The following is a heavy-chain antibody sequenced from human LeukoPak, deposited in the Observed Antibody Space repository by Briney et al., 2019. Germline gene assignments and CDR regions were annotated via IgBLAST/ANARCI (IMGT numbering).Heavy chain of an antibody. D-gene: IGHD5-12*01. V-gene: IGHV1-18*01. CDR3: ARGSGYSGYGGINDAFDI. CDR1: GGTFSSYA. J-gene: IGHJ3*02. CDR2: ISPYNNNT. Sequence: ASVKVSCKASGGTFSSYAISWVRQAPGQGLEWMGWISPYNNNTNYAQKLQGRVTMTTDTSTSTAYMELRSLRSDDTAMYYCARGSGYSGYGGINDAFDIWGQGTMLTVSS.